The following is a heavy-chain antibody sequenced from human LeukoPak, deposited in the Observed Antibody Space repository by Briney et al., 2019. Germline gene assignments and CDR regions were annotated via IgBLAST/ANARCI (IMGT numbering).Heavy chain of an antibody. J-gene: IGHJ4*02. Sequence: SVKVSCKASGGTFSSYAISWVRQAPGQGLEWMGGIIPIFGTANYAQKFQGRVTITADESTSTAYMELRSLRSDDTAVYYCARDLMVRGVKEWGQGTLVTVSS. D-gene: IGHD3-10*01. V-gene: IGHV1-69*13. CDR2: IIPIFGTA. CDR1: GGTFSSYA. CDR3: ARDLMVRGVKE.